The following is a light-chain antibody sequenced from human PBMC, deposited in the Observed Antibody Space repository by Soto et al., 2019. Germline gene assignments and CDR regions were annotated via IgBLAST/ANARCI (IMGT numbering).Light chain of an antibody. V-gene: IGLV2-14*01. CDR3: SSYTSSSTFYV. CDR2: DVS. J-gene: IGLJ1*01. Sequence: QSALTQPASVSGSPGQSITISCTGTSSDVGGYNYVSWYQQHPGKAPKLMIYDVSNRPSGVSNRFSGSKSGNTASLTISDLQAEDEADYYCSSYTSSSTFYVFGTGTKFTVL. CDR1: SSDVGGYNY.